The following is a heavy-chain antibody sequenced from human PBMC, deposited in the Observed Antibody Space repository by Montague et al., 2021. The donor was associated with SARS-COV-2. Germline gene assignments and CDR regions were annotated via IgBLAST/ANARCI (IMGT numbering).Heavy chain of an antibody. Sequence: SETLSLTCTVSGGSISSYYWNWIRQSAGKGLEWIGRIYTSGSTNYDPSLKSRVTMSVDTSKNQFSLKLSSVTAADTAVYYCARGALFLDSRGYYSDAFDIWGQGTMVTVSS. CDR1: GGSISSYY. V-gene: IGHV4-4*07. D-gene: IGHD3-22*01. CDR2: IYTSGST. J-gene: IGHJ3*02. CDR3: ARGALFLDSRGYYSDAFDI.